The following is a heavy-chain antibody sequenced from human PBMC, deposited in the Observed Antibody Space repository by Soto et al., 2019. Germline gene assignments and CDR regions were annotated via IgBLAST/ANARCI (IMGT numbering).Heavy chain of an antibody. CDR3: ARDWNGDSVIEH. Sequence: EVQLVETGGGLIQPGGSLSLSCAASGFAVSNSYMSWVRQAPGKGLEWVSVIYADGTTHSADSVRGRFTISRDSSRNKVYLQMNNLRAEDTAVYYCARDWNGDSVIEHWGQGTLVTVSS. V-gene: IGHV3-53*02. J-gene: IGHJ1*01. CDR2: IYADGTT. CDR1: GFAVSNSY. D-gene: IGHD4-17*01.